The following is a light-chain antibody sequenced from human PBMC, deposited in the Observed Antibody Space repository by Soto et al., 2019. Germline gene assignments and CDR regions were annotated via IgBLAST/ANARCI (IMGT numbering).Light chain of an antibody. CDR3: QESYSTPVT. V-gene: IGKV1-39*01. J-gene: IGKJ2*01. CDR2: AAS. CDR1: QSIYNY. Sequence: DIQMTQSPSSLSASVGDRVTITCRASQSIYNYLNWYQQKPGKAPKLLIYAASILQSGVPSRFRVSGSLTDFTLTIRSLQPEAFATSYGQESYSTPVTFGQGTKLVIK.